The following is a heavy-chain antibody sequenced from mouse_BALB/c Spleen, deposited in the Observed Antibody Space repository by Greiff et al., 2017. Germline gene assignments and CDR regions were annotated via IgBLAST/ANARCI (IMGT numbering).Heavy chain of an antibody. Sequence: EVQGVESGGGLVQPGGSLKLSCAASGFTFSDYYMYWVRQTPEKRLEWVATISDGGSYTYYPDSVKGRFTISRDNAKNNLYLQMSSLKSEDTAMYYCARRGYYGSSYYFDYWGQGTTLTVSS. D-gene: IGHD1-1*01. CDR3: ARRGYYGSSYYFDY. V-gene: IGHV5-4*02. J-gene: IGHJ2*01. CDR1: GFTFSDYY. CDR2: ISDGGSYT.